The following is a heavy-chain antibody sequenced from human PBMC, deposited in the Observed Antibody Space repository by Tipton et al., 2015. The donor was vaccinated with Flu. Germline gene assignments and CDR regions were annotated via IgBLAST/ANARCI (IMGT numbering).Heavy chain of an antibody. V-gene: IGHV3-23*01. CDR2: ISDDGTFI. J-gene: IGHJ4*02. CDR3: ASCSDSCHRTPFDS. D-gene: IGHD3-22*01. CDR1: GFTFDSHA. Sequence: SLRLSCAASGFTFDSHALTWVRQAPGRGLEWVSSISDDGTFIFYADSVRGRFTMSRDNSKNTLYLQMNSLRAEDTAVYYCASCSDSCHRTPFDSWGQGTLVTVSS.